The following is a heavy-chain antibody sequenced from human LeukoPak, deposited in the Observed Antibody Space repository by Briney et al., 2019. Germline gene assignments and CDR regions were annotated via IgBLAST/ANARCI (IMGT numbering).Heavy chain of an antibody. J-gene: IGHJ6*02. Sequence: PSETLSLTCTVSGGSISSYYWSWIRQPPGKGLEWIGYIYYSGSTNYNPSLKSRVTISVDTSKNQFSLKLSSVTAADRAVYYCAGGFGEGGYDYYYGMDVWGQGTTVTVSS. D-gene: IGHD3-10*01. CDR2: IYYSGST. CDR1: GGSISSYY. CDR3: AGGFGEGGYDYYYGMDV. V-gene: IGHV4-59*12.